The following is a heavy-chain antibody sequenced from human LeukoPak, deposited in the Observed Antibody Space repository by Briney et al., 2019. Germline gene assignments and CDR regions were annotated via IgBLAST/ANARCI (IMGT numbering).Heavy chain of an antibody. CDR3: TRDSTTFRFGY. V-gene: IGHV3-53*01. Sequence: PGRSLRLSCAASGVAFSSSYMSWVRQAPGKGLEWVSIVYSDDIRYYVDSVKGRFSISRDTSRNTLYLQMNSLRAEDTAVYYCTRDSTTFRFGYWGQGTLVTVSS. CDR1: GVAFSSSY. CDR2: VYSDDIR. J-gene: IGHJ4*02. D-gene: IGHD4-11*01.